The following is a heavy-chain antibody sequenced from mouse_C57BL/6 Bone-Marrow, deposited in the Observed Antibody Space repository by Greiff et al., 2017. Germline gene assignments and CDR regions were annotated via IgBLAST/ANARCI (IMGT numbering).Heavy chain of an antibody. V-gene: IGHV1-76*01. CDR1: GYSFTDYY. CDR3: AREGERGAMDY. CDR2: IYPGSGNP. Sequence: VQRVESGAELVRPGASVNLSCRASGYSFTDYYVNWVRQRPGQGLEWIARIYPGSGNPYYSENFKGKATLTAEKSSSTAYMHLSSLTSEDSTVYFCAREGERGAMDYWGQGTSVTVSS. J-gene: IGHJ4*01.